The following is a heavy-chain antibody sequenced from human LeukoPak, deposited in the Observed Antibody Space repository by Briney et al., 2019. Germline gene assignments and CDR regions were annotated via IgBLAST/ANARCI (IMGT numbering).Heavy chain of an antibody. CDR2: MNPNSGNT. CDR1: GYTFTSYD. V-gene: IGHV1-8*01. Sequence: GASVKVSCKASGYTFTSYDINWVRQATGQGLEWMGWMNPNSGNTGYAQKFQGRVTMTRNTSISTAYMELSSLRSEDTAVYYCAIAYCSGGSCYSYGMDVWGQGTTVTVSS. CDR3: AIAYCSGGSCYSYGMDV. D-gene: IGHD2-15*01. J-gene: IGHJ6*02.